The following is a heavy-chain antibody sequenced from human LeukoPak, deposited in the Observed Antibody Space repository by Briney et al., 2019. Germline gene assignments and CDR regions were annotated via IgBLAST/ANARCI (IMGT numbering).Heavy chain of an antibody. Sequence: SAKVSCKASGYTFTSYYMHWVRQAPGQGLEWMGGIIPIFRTANYAQKFQGRVTITADESTSTAYMELSSLRSEDTAVYYCARALRYYSDSSGYAFDYWGQGTLVTVSS. CDR3: ARALRYYSDSSGYAFDY. D-gene: IGHD3-22*01. CDR1: GYTFTSYY. V-gene: IGHV1-69*13. J-gene: IGHJ4*02. CDR2: IIPIFRTA.